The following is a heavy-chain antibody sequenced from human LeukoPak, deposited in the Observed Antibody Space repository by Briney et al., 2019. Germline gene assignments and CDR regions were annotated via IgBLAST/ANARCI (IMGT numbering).Heavy chain of an antibody. CDR3: ARLRGYSGYDDYYYYMDV. Sequence: SKFPIVTCWKTGGYVSSLYRGWIRQLQRKGLEWIGYIYTSGSTNYNPSLKSRVTISVDTSKNQFSLKLSSVTAADTAVYYCARLRGYSGYDDYYYYMDVWGKGTTVTVSS. CDR2: IYTSGST. V-gene: IGHV4-4*09. CDR1: GGYVSSLY. J-gene: IGHJ6*03. D-gene: IGHD5-12*01.